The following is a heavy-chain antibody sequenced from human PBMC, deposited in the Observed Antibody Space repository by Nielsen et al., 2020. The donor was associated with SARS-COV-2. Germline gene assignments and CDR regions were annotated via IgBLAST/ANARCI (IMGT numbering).Heavy chain of an antibody. CDR2: INHSGST. D-gene: IGHD2-8*01. J-gene: IGHJ4*02. V-gene: IGHV4-39*07. Sequence: GSLRLSCTVSGGSMTRSTHYWDWIRQPPGKGLEWIGEINHSGSTNYNPSPKSRVTISVDTSKNQFSLKLSSVTAADTAVYYCASFNCTNGVCVDWGQGTLVTVSS. CDR1: GGSMTRSTHY. CDR3: ASFNCTNGVCVD.